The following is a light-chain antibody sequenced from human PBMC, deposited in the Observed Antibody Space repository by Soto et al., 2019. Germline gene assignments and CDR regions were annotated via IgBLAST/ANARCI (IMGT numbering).Light chain of an antibody. Sequence: EIVLTQSPGTLSLSPGEGGTLSCRASQSISSSYLAWYQQKPGQSPRLLFYAASSRATGVPDRFSGSGSGTDFTLTISRLEPEDFAVYHCQQYSNSPLTFGGGTKVEV. CDR1: QSISSSY. CDR2: AAS. J-gene: IGKJ4*01. V-gene: IGKV3-20*01. CDR3: QQYSNSPLT.